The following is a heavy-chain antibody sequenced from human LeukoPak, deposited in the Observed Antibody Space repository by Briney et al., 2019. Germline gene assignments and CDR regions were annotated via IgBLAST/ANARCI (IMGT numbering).Heavy chain of an antibody. J-gene: IGHJ4*02. CDR3: APSGAYSNFDH. D-gene: IGHD4-11*01. Sequence: PGGSLRLSCAASGFTFSAFWMSWVRQAPGKGLEWVANIKQDGSETHYVDSVRGRFTISRENAKNSLYLQMNSLRAEDTAVYYCAPSGAYSNFDHWGQGTLVTVSS. CDR1: GFTFSAFW. CDR2: IKQDGSET. V-gene: IGHV3-7*01.